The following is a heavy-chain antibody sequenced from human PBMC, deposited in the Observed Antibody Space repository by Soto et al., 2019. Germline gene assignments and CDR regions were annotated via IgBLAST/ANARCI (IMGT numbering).Heavy chain of an antibody. J-gene: IGHJ5*02. CDR2: IYWDDDK. CDR1: GLSLSTSGEA. CDR3: AHYVSTSPAGWFAP. Sequence: QITLKESGPTLVKPTQTLTLTCTFSGLSLSTSGEAVGWIRQPPGMALDWLALIYWDDDKRYNPTLKTRLTITMDTSKNQVVLTLTNMDPVDTATYYCAHYVSTSPAGWFAPWGQGILVPVSS. V-gene: IGHV2-5*02. D-gene: IGHD3-10*02.